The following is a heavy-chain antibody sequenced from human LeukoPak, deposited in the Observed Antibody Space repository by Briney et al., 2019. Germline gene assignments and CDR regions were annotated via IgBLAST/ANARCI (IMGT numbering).Heavy chain of an antibody. CDR2: IQGDGSNT. CDR1: GFTFSKNW. J-gene: IGHJ4*02. CDR3: ARGASAGGPISPFDF. D-gene: IGHD6-13*01. Sequence: GGSLRLSCVASGFTFSKNWMHWVRQAPGKGLVWVSRIQGDGSNTNYADSVKGRFSISRDNAKNTVYLQMNSLRAEDTGIYYCARGASAGGPISPFDFWGQGTVVTVSS. V-gene: IGHV3-74*01.